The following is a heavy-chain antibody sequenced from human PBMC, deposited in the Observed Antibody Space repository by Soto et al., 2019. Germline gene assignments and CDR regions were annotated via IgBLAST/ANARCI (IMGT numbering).Heavy chain of an antibody. J-gene: IGHJ5*02. CDR1: GFTFTSSA. Sequence: ASVKVSCKASGFTFTSSAVQWVRQARGQRLEWIGWIVVGSGNTNYAQKFQERVTITRDMSTSTAYMELSNLRSEDTAVYYCAAVVDSNYDILTGPEGANWFDPWGQGTLVTVSS. CDR2: IVVGSGNT. V-gene: IGHV1-58*01. D-gene: IGHD3-9*01. CDR3: AAVVDSNYDILTGPEGANWFDP.